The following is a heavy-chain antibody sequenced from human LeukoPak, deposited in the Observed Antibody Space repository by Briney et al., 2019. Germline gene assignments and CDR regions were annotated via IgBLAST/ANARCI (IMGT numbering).Heavy chain of an antibody. CDR2: ISWNSGSI. V-gene: IGHV3-9*01. CDR3: AKVGRAARRHIVVVTATAFDS. J-gene: IGHJ4*02. Sequence: GGSLRLSCAASGFTFDDYAMHWVRQAPGKGLEWVSGISWNSGSIGYADSVKGRFTISRDSAKNSLYLQMNSLRAEDTALYYCAKVGRAARRHIVVVTATAFDSWGQGTLVTVSS. D-gene: IGHD2-21*02. CDR1: GFTFDDYA.